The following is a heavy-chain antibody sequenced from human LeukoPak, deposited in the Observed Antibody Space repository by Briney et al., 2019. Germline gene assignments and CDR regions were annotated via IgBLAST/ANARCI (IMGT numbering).Heavy chain of an antibody. CDR3: ARVGVPMIWYYFDY. D-gene: IGHD3/OR15-3a*01. CDR1: GYTFTSYA. J-gene: IGHJ4*02. CDR2: INTNTGNP. Sequence: ASVKVSCKTSGYTFTSYAMNRVRQAPGQGLEWMGWINTNTGNPTYAQGFTGRFVFSLDTSVSTAYLEISSLKAEDTAVYYCARVGVPMIWYYFDYWGQGTLVTVSS. V-gene: IGHV7-4-1*02.